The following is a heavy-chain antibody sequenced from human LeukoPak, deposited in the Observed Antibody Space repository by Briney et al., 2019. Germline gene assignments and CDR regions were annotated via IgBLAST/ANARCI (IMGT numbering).Heavy chain of an antibody. J-gene: IGHJ4*02. CDR1: GFTFTTYA. V-gene: IGHV3-23*01. CDR3: AKDFWQQQHLDY. D-gene: IGHD6-13*01. Sequence: GGSLRLSCAASGFTFTTYAMSWVRQAPGKGLEWVSGISGSGGSTYYADSVKGRFTISRDSSKSTLSLQMSSLRVEDTAVYYCAKDFWQQQHLDYWGQGTLVTVSS. CDR2: ISGSGGST.